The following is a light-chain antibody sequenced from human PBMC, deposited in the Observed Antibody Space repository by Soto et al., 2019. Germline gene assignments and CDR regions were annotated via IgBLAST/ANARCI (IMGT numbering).Light chain of an antibody. CDR2: KTS. Sequence: IQMTQSPSTLSASVGDRVAITCRASQSIGIWLAWYQQKPGKDPRFLIYKTSSLESGVPSRFSGSGYGTELTLTISSLQPDDFATYCCQQYNDYSWTFGQGTKVEIK. J-gene: IGKJ1*01. CDR1: QSIGIW. V-gene: IGKV1-5*03. CDR3: QQYNDYSWT.